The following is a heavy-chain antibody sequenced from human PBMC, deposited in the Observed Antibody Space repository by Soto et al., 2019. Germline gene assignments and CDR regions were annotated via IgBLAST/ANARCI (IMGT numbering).Heavy chain of an antibody. J-gene: IGHJ4*02. V-gene: IGHV4-30-2*01. CDR3: ARGGCSSTSCYDY. Sequence: SETLSLTCAVSGGSISSGGYSWSWIRQPPGKGLEWIGYIYHSGSTYYNPSLKSRVTISVDRSKNQFSLKLSSVTAADTAVYYCARGGCSSTSCYDYWGQGTLVTVSS. CDR1: GGSISSGGYS. D-gene: IGHD2-2*01. CDR2: IYHSGST.